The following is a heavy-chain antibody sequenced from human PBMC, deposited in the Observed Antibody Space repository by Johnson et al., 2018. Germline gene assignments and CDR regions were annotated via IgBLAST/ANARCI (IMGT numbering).Heavy chain of an antibody. V-gene: IGHV3-30*18. CDR3: AKDGGLRSTLWYYGMDV. D-gene: IGHD3-10*01. CDR2: ISYDGSDN. J-gene: IGHJ6*02. Sequence: QVQLVQSGGGVVQPGNSLRLSCAASGFPFSGYGMHWVRQAPGKGLEWVALISYDGSDNYYADSVKGRFTISRDTSKNTLYLQMNSLRAEDTAVYYWAKDGGLRSTLWYYGMDVWGQGTTVTVSS. CDR1: GFPFSGYG.